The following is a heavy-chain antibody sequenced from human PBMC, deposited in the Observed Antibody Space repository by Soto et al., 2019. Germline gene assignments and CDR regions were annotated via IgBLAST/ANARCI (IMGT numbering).Heavy chain of an antibody. CDR2: IIPFFGSE. D-gene: IGHD5-12*01. Sequence: QVQLVQSGAEMKKPGSSVKVSCKTSGGTFNNYAISWVRQAPGQGLEWMGGIIPFFGSENYAQKFQGRVTISADESTSTAYMELSSLRSEDTAVYYCARGRGYDNLDPFDIWGQGTMVAVSS. V-gene: IGHV1-69*01. CDR3: ARGRGYDNLDPFDI. CDR1: GGTFNNYA. J-gene: IGHJ3*02.